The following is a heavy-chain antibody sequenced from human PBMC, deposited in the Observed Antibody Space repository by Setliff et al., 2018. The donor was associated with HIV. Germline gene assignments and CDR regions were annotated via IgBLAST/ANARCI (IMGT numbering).Heavy chain of an antibody. D-gene: IGHD6-19*01. CDR1: GGSFSGYY. CDR3: ATDPSGWYPY. V-gene: IGHV4-34*01. CDR2: INDNGST. J-gene: IGHJ4*02. Sequence: PSETLSLTCAVYGGSFSGYYWSWIRQPPGKGLEWIGEINDNGSTNYNPSLKSRVTMSVDTSKNQFSLKLNSLIAADTALYYCATDPSGWYPYWGQGTLVTVSS.